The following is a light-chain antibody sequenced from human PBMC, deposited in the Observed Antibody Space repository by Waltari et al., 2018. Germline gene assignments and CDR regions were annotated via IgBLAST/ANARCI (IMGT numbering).Light chain of an antibody. J-gene: IGLJ2*01. CDR2: DVT. Sequence: QSALTQPASVSGSPGQSTTLPFTGTSSSFGGSKYSPSYQQHPGKVPKVVIFDVTYRPSGVSNRFSGSKSDNTATLTISGLQAEDEADYYCSSYTSGSTLVVFGGGTKLTVL. V-gene: IGLV2-14*03. CDR1: SSSFGGSKY. CDR3: SSYTSGSTLVV.